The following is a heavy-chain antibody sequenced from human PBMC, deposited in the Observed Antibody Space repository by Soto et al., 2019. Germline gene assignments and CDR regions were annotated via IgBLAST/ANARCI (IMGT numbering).Heavy chain of an antibody. V-gene: IGHV3-30*18. J-gene: IGHJ6*02. CDR2: ISYDGSNK. Sequence: QVQLVESGGGVVQPGRSLRLSCAASGFTFSSYGMHWVRQAPGKGLEWVAVISYDGSNKYYADSVKGRFTISRDNSKNTLYLQMNSLRDEDTAVYYCAKDGCSSTSCHPLYYYYGMDVWGQGTTVTVSS. CDR1: GFTFSSYG. D-gene: IGHD2-2*01. CDR3: AKDGCSSTSCHPLYYYYGMDV.